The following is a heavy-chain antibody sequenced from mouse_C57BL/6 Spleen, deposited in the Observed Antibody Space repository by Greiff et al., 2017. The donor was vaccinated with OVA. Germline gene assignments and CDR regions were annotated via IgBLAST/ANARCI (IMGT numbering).Heavy chain of an antibody. J-gene: IGHJ2*01. D-gene: IGHD1-1*01. V-gene: IGHV1-55*01. CDR3: ARGSITTVDY. CDR2: IYPGSGST. Sequence: QVQLQQSGAELVKPGASVKMSCKASGYTFTSYWITWVKQRPGHGLEWIGDIYPGSGSTNYNEKFKSKATLTVDTSSSTAYMQLSSLTSEDSAVYYCARGSITTVDYWGQGTTLTVSS. CDR1: GYTFTSYW.